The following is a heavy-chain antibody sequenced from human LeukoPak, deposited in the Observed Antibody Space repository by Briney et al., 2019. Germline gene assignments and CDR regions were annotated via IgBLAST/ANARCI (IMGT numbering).Heavy chain of an antibody. V-gene: IGHV1-2*02. CDR3: ARESTVAAAGTVWFDP. CDR1: GYTFTGYY. J-gene: IGHJ5*02. D-gene: IGHD6-13*01. CDR2: INPNSGGT. Sequence: ASVKVSCKASGYTFTGYYMHWVRQAPGQGLEWMGWINPNSGGTNYAQKFQGRVTMTRDTSISTAYMELSRLRSDDTAVYYCARESTVAAAGTVWFDPRGQGTLVTVSS.